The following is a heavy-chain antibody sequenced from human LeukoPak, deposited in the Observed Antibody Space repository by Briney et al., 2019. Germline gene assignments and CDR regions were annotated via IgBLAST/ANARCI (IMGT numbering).Heavy chain of an antibody. J-gene: IGHJ6*03. CDR2: INHTGTT. Sequence: PGGTLRLSCAASGFTFSSYGMSWVRQSPGKGLEWIGEINHTGTTNYNPSLKSRFTISVDTSKNQFSLKLTSVTAADTAVYYCARGAADRNNYYYYIDVWGKGTTVTVSS. CDR3: ARGAADRNNYYYYIDV. D-gene: IGHD1/OR15-1a*01. V-gene: IGHV4-34*01. CDR1: GFTFSSYG.